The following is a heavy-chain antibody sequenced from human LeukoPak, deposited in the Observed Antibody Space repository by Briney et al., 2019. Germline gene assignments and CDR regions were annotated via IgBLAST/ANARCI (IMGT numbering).Heavy chain of an antibody. CDR3: ARVGTVTTLGYFDL. D-gene: IGHD4-11*01. Sequence: PGGSLRLSCAASGFTFSSYWMHWVRQAPGEGLVWVSRINTDGSSTSYADSVKGRFTISRDNAKNTLYLQMNSLRAEDTAVYYCARVGTVTTLGYFDLWGRGTLVTVSS. V-gene: IGHV3-74*01. CDR1: GFTFSSYW. CDR2: INTDGSST. J-gene: IGHJ2*01.